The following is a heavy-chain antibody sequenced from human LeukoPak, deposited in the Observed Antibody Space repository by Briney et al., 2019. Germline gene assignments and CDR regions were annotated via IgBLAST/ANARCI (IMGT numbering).Heavy chain of an antibody. CDR2: IYYSGST. D-gene: IGHD3-22*01. Sequence: SETLSLTCTVSGGSISSHYWSWIRQPPGKGLEWIGYIYYSGSTNYNPSLKSRVTISVDTSKSQFSLRLSSVTAADTAVFYCVREAKSYDGDGYYLDYWGQGILVTVAS. V-gene: IGHV4-59*11. CDR1: GGSISSHY. CDR3: VREAKSYDGDGYYLDY. J-gene: IGHJ4*02.